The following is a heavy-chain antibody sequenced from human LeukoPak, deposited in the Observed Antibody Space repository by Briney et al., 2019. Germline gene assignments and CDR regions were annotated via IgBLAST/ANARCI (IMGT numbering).Heavy chain of an antibody. CDR2: LNPNSGST. J-gene: IGHJ5*02. V-gene: IGHV1-8*01. CDR3: ARMDLDGDGSNWFDP. CDR1: GYTFSNYE. Sequence: ASVKVSCKTSGYTFSNYEINWLRQATGQGPEWMGWLNPNSGSTGYGHKFQGRISMTRDTSKSTVYMEINSLTSEDTAVYYCARMDLDGDGSNWFDPWGQGTLVIVS. D-gene: IGHD2-21*02.